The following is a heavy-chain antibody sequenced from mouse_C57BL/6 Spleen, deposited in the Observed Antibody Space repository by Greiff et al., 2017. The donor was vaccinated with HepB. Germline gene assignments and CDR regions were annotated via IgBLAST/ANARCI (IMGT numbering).Heavy chain of an antibody. CDR2: ISYSGST. V-gene: IGHV3-1*01. J-gene: IGHJ1*03. CDR1: GYSITSGYD. Sequence: EVQLQQSGPGMVKPSQSLSLTCTVTGYSITSGYDWHWIRHFPGNKLEWMGYISYSGSTNYNPSLKSRISITHDTSKNHFFLKLNSVTTEDTATYYCAREGIYYGSSYGYFDVWGTGTTVTVSS. D-gene: IGHD1-1*01. CDR3: AREGIYYGSSYGYFDV.